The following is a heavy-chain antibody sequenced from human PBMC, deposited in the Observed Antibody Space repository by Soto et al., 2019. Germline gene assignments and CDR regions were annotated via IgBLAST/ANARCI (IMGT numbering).Heavy chain of an antibody. V-gene: IGHV3-9*01. J-gene: IGHJ3*02. Sequence: EVQLVESGGGLVQPGRSLSLSCAASGFTFDAYAMHWVRQAPGKGLEWVSGISWNSGSIGYADSVKGRFTISRDNAKNSLYLQMNSLRAEDTALYYCAKDLPPRRGYDCREALDIWGQGTMVTVSS. D-gene: IGHD5-12*01. CDR2: ISWNSGSI. CDR1: GFTFDAYA. CDR3: AKDLPPRRGYDCREALDI.